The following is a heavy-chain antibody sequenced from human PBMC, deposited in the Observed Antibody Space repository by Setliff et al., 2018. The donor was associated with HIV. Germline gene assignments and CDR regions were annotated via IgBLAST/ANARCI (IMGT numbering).Heavy chain of an antibody. Sequence: GGSLRLSCTASGFTFSDYYMSWIRQAPGKGLEWVSYISSSGSTIYYADSVKGRSTISRDNSKNTLYLQMNSLRTEDTAVYYCARPYNFWSGYYESEYFQHWGQGTLVTV. J-gene: IGHJ1*01. D-gene: IGHD3-3*01. V-gene: IGHV3-11*04. CDR3: ARPYNFWSGYYESEYFQH. CDR2: ISSSGSTI. CDR1: GFTFSDYY.